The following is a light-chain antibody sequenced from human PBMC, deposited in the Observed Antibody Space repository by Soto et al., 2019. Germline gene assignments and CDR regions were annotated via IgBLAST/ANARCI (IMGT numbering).Light chain of an antibody. CDR3: MQTLLTWT. CDR1: QSLLHSTGFHY. Sequence: IVMTQSPLSLPVTPGEPASISCRSSQSLLHSTGFHYVDWYLQKPGQSPQLLIYLGSHRASGVPDRFSGSGSGTDFTLRISRVEAEDVGVYYCMQTLLTWTFGQGTKVEIK. V-gene: IGKV2-28*01. J-gene: IGKJ1*01. CDR2: LGS.